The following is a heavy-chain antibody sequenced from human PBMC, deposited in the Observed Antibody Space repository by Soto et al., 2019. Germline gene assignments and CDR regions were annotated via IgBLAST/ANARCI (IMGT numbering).Heavy chain of an antibody. CDR3: AYSTGWYRHDV. D-gene: IGHD6-19*01. J-gene: IGHJ3*01. Sequence: QVQLQESGPGLVKPSGTLSLTCAVSGDSISNSRWWTWVRQPPGKGLEWIGDIFHSGDTNYNPSLKXXVFISVDKSQNQFSLKVSSVTAAGTAVYYCAYSTGWYRHDVWGQGTLVTVSS. V-gene: IGHV4-4*02. CDR2: IFHSGDT. CDR1: GDSISNSRW.